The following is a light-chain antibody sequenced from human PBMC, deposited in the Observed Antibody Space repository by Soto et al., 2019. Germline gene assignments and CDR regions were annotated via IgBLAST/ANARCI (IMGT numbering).Light chain of an antibody. J-gene: IGLJ3*02. CDR2: STN. CDR3: VLYMGSGILNWV. CDR1: SGSVSTSYY. V-gene: IGLV8-61*01. Sequence: QAVVTQEPSFSVSPGRTVTLTCGLSSGSVSTSYYPSWYQQTPGQAPRTLIYSTNTRSSGVPDRFSGSILGNKAALTITGAQADDESDYYCVLYMGSGILNWVFGGGTKVTVL.